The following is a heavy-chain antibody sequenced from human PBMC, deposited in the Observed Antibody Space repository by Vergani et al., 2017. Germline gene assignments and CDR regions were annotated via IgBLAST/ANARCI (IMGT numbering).Heavy chain of an antibody. V-gene: IGHV4-34*01. Sequence: QVQLPQWGAGLLKPSETLSLTCAVYGGSFSGYYWSWIRQPPGKGLEWIGEINHSGSTNYNPSLKSRVTISVDTSKNQFSLKLSSVTAADTAVYYCARGYYYDSSGYYYYYYYMDVWGKGTTVTVSS. CDR2: INHSGST. CDR1: GGSFSGYY. J-gene: IGHJ6*03. CDR3: ARGYYYDSSGYYYYYYYMDV. D-gene: IGHD3-22*01.